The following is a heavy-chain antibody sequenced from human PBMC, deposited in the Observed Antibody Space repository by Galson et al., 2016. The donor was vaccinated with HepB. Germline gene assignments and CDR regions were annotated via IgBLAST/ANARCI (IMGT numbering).Heavy chain of an antibody. CDR2: ISSDGSKT. J-gene: IGHJ6*02. D-gene: IGHD3-10*01. V-gene: IGHV3-74*01. Sequence: SLRLSCAASGFTSSSYWIHWARQAPGKGLVWVSRISSDGSKTTYADSVKGRFTISRDNAKNTLSLQMNSLRFEDTAVYYCHVWFGESRYGVDVWGQGTTVTVSS. CDR1: GFTSSSYW. CDR3: HVWFGESRYGVDV.